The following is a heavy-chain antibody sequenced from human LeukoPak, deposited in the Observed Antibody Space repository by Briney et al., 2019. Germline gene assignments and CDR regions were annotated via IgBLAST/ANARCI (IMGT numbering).Heavy chain of an antibody. CDR1: GGTFSGYA. V-gene: IGHV1-69*05. J-gene: IGHJ4*02. CDR2: IIPIFGTA. D-gene: IGHD5-24*01. CDR3: ARIDGYNNEYYFDY. Sequence: ASVKVSCKASGGTFSGYAISWVRQAPGQGLEWMGGIIPIFGTANYAQKFQGRVTITTDESTSTAYMELSSLRSEDTAVYYCARIDGYNNEYYFDYWGQGTLVTVSS.